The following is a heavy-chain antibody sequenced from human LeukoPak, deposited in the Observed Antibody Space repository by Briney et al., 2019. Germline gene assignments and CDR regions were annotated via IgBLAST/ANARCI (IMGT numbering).Heavy chain of an antibody. Sequence: GGSLRLSCAASGFTFSSYSMNWVRQAPGKGLEWVSSISSSSSYIYYADSVKGRFTISRDNAKNSLYLQMNSLRAEDTAVYYCAREMATDDAFDIWGRGTMVTVSS. CDR3: AREMATDDAFDI. CDR1: GFTFSSYS. V-gene: IGHV3-21*01. J-gene: IGHJ3*02. D-gene: IGHD5-12*01. CDR2: ISSSSSYI.